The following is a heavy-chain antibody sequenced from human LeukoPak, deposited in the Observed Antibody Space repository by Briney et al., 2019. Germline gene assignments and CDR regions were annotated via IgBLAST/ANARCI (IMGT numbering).Heavy chain of an antibody. Sequence: GGSLRLSCAASGFTFIEYGVHWVRQAPGKGLVWVSRINSDGSSTSYADSVKGRFTISRDNAKNTLYLQMNSLRAEDTAVYYCARDHRGSGSRYYYYYMDVWGKGTTVTISS. V-gene: IGHV3-74*01. CDR3: ARDHRGSGSRYYYYYMDV. J-gene: IGHJ6*03. D-gene: IGHD3-10*01. CDR1: GFTFIEYG. CDR2: INSDGSST.